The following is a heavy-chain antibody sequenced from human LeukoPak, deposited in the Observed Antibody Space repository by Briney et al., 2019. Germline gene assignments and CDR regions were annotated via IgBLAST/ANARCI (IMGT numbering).Heavy chain of an antibody. CDR1: GFTFSSYG. CDR3: ARDRMVRGVIAGYFDY. D-gene: IGHD3-10*01. Sequence: GGSLRLSCAASGFTFSSYGMHWVRQAPGKGLEWVAVIWYDGSNKYYADSVKCRFTISRDNSKNTLYLQMNSLRAEDTAVYYCARDRMVRGVIAGYFDYWGQGTLVTVSS. J-gene: IGHJ4*02. V-gene: IGHV3-33*01. CDR2: IWYDGSNK.